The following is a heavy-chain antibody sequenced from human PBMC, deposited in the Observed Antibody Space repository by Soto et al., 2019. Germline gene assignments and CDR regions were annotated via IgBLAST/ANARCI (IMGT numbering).Heavy chain of an antibody. CDR2: ISHSGGA. J-gene: IGHJ4*02. Sequence: SETLSLTCAVSGDSVSSNNYWTWVRQPPREGLEWIGEISHSGGAIYNPSLESRVTISLDKSRNHFSLILSSVTAADTAVYYCARNRAYSQGDWGQGTLVTVS. D-gene: IGHD5-18*01. CDR1: GDSVSSNNY. V-gene: IGHV4-4*02. CDR3: ARNRAYSQGD.